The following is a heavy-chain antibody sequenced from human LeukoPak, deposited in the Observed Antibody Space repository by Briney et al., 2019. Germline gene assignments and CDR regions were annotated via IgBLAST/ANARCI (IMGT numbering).Heavy chain of an antibody. CDR3: VAGFTTMAVDYFDY. CDR1: GKTLSDLS. D-gene: IGHD5-18*01. CDR2: SDPEDGER. Sequence: ASVNVSCKVSGKTLSDLSIHWLRQPPGKGLEWLGGSDPEDGERIYEQMFQGRVTMTEDTSIDTAYMELSSMRSEDTAVYYCVAGFTTMAVDYFDYWGQGTLVTVSP. J-gene: IGHJ4*02. V-gene: IGHV1-24*01.